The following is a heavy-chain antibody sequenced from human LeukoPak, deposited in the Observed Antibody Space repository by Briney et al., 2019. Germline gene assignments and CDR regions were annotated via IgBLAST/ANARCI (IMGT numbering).Heavy chain of an antibody. CDR2: MNPNSGNT. Sequence: ASVKVSCKASGYTFTSYDINWVRQATGQGLEWMGWMNPNSGNTSYAQKFQGRVTMTRDTSTSTVYMELSSLRSEDTAVYYCARERYGSGSYYNDYWGQGTLVTVSS. J-gene: IGHJ4*02. D-gene: IGHD3-10*01. V-gene: IGHV1-8*01. CDR3: ARERYGSGSYYNDY. CDR1: GYTFTSYD.